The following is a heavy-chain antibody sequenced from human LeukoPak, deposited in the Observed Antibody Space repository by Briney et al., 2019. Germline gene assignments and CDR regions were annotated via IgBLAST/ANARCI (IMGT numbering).Heavy chain of an antibody. CDR3: ARGKYTTGWFYFDN. J-gene: IGHJ4*02. CDR2: IWYDGSNK. Sequence: GRSLRLSCAASGFTFSNYAMHWVRQAPGKGLEWVALIWYDGSNKYYADSVKGRFTISRDNSKNTLYLQMNSLRAEDTAVFYCARGKYTTGWFYFDNWGQGTLVTVSS. D-gene: IGHD6-19*01. CDR1: GFTFSNYA. V-gene: IGHV3-33*01.